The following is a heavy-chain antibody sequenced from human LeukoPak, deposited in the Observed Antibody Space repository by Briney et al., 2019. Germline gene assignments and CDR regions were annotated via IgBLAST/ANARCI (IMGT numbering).Heavy chain of an antibody. CDR1: GFTVSIYS. D-gene: IGHD5-12*01. Sequence: GRSLTLSCPPSGFTVSIYSMNSARQPPRKGLEWDSSISSSSSYIYYADPVKGQFTISIDNDNNSLYLQMNRLRAEDTAVYYCARDPHPYSGYDSYFDYWGQGTLVTVSS. CDR2: ISSSSSYI. J-gene: IGHJ4*02. CDR3: ARDPHPYSGYDSYFDY. V-gene: IGHV3-21*01.